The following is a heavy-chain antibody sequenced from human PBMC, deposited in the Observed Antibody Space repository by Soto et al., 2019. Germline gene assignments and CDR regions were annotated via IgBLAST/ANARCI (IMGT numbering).Heavy chain of an antibody. Sequence: GGSLRLSCAASGFTFSSYAMSWVRQAPGEGLEWVSAISGSGGSTYYADSVKGRFTISRDNSKNTLYLQMNSLRAEDTAVYYCAKDYYDSSGYSFYAFDIWGQGTMVTVSS. D-gene: IGHD3-22*01. CDR1: GFTFSSYA. J-gene: IGHJ3*02. CDR3: AKDYYDSSGYSFYAFDI. CDR2: ISGSGGST. V-gene: IGHV3-23*01.